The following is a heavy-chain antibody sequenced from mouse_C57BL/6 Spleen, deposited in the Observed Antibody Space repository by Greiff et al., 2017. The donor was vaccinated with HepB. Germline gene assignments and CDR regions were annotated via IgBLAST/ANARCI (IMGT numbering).Heavy chain of an antibody. Sequence: QVTLKVSGPGILQSSQTLSLTCSFSGFSLSTSGMGVSWIRQPSGKGLEWLAHIYWDDDKRYNPSLKSRLTISKDTSRNQVFLKITSVDTADTATYYCARSYYYGSSYKVWFAYWGQGTLVTVSA. V-gene: IGHV8-12*01. CDR2: IYWDDDK. CDR1: GFSLSTSGMG. D-gene: IGHD1-1*01. CDR3: ARSYYYGSSYKVWFAY. J-gene: IGHJ3*01.